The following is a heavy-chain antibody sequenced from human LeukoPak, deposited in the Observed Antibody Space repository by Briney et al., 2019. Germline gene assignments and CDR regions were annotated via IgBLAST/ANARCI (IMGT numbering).Heavy chain of an antibody. J-gene: IGHJ4*02. Sequence: SETLSLTCAVYGGSFSGYYWSWIRQPPGKGLEWIGEINHSGSTNYNPSLKSRVTISVDTSKNQFSLKLSSVTAADTAVYYCARNPSHYSSVDFWGQGTLVTVSS. CDR1: GGSFSGYY. D-gene: IGHD4-11*01. CDR3: ARNPSHYSSVDF. V-gene: IGHV4-34*01. CDR2: INHSGST.